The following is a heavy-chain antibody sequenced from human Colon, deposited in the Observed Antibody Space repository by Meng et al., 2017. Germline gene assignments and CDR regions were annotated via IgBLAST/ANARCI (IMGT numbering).Heavy chain of an antibody. CDR1: RYTFTSYT. D-gene: IGHD3-22*01. V-gene: IGHV1-3*04. CDR2: INTGNGYT. Sequence: QVQLIQSGAEVKRPGASVKVSCKASRYTFTSYTMHWVRQVPGQRLEWMGWINTGNGYTKYSQKFQDRVTITRDTSASTAYMELSSLRSEDTAVYYCASAHYDSSGSVDYWGQGTLVTVSS. J-gene: IGHJ4*02. CDR3: ASAHYDSSGSVDY.